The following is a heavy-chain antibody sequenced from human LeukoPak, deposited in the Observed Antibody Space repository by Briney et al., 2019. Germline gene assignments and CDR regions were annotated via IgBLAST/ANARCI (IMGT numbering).Heavy chain of an antibody. CDR2: IHTSVGT. V-gene: IGHV4-4*07. CDR3: ARDSSGATGMDV. D-gene: IGHD3-10*01. Sequence: PSETPSLTCAVPGVSLSSYYWSWRRQPPGERLERSGRIHTSVGTNYNPSPKSRVTISVDTSKNQFSLRLSSVTAADTAVYYCARDSSGATGMDVGGKGPTVTVPS. CDR1: GVSLSSYY. J-gene: IGHJ6*03.